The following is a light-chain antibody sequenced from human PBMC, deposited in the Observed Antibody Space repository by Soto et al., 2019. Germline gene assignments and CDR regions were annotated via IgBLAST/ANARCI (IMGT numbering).Light chain of an antibody. CDR2: DAS. V-gene: IGKV3-11*01. Sequence: EIVLTQSPATLSLSPGVRATLSCSASQSVSSYLAWYPQKPGQAPRLLIHDASNRATGIPARFSGSGSGTDFTLTISSLEPEDFAVYYVQRSSNCLLTFGGANKVQIK. CDR1: QSVSSY. J-gene: IGKJ4*01. CDR3: QRSSNCLLT.